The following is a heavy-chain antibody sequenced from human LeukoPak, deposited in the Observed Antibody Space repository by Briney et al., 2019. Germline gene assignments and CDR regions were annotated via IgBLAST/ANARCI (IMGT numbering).Heavy chain of an antibody. Sequence: PGESLRLSCAASGFTFSSYAMSWVRQAPGKGLEWVSTISGGGGRTWYADSVKGRFTISRDNSKNTVEVQLNSLRAEDTAVYYCAEFRGSEGTVIDCWGQGTLVTVSS. CDR1: GFTFSSYA. V-gene: IGHV3-23*01. CDR2: ISGGGGRT. J-gene: IGHJ4*02. D-gene: IGHD1-1*01. CDR3: AEFRGSEGTVIDC.